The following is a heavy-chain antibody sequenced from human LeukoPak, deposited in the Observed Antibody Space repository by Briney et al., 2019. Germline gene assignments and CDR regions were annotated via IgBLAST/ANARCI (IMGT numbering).Heavy chain of an antibody. CDR1: GGSISSSSYH. J-gene: IGHJ6*02. CDR3: VRGFLGLNGGI. D-gene: IGHD3-16*01. Sequence: SETLSLTCTVSGGSISSSSYHWGWIRQPPGKGLEWIGSIYYSGSTYYNPSLKSRVTISVDTSKNQFSLKLSSVTAADTAVYYCVRGFLGLNGGIWGQGTTVTVSS. V-gene: IGHV4-39*07. CDR2: IYYSGST.